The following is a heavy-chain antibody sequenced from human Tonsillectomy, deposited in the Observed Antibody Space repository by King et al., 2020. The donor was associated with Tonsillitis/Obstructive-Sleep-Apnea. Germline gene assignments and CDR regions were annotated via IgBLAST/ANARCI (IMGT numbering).Heavy chain of an antibody. CDR1: GGSFTGYY. D-gene: IGHD2-2*01. CDR3: ATWGSSDTYYFDY. V-gene: IGHV4-34*01. J-gene: IGHJ4*02. Sequence: VQLQQWGAGLLKPSETLSLTCAVYGGSFTGYYWSWIRQLPGKGLEWGGEINHSGSTHYNPSLKSRVTMSKDTTRNQFSLKLRSVTAADTAVYYCATWGSSDTYYFDYWGQGTLVTVSS. CDR2: INHSGST.